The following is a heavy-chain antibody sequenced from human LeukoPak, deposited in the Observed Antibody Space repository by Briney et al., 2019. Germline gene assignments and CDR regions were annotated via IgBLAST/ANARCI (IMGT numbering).Heavy chain of an antibody. CDR2: IYTSGST. CDR1: GGSIRSYY. V-gene: IGHV4-4*07. D-gene: IGHD6-13*01. J-gene: IGHJ5*02. CDR3: ARDSGRQQLENWFDP. Sequence: SETLSLTCTVSGGSIRSYYWSWIRQPAGKGLEWIGRIYTSGSTNYNPSLKSRVTMSVDTSKNQFSLKLSSVTAADTAVYYCARDSGRQQLENWFDPWGQGTLVTVSS.